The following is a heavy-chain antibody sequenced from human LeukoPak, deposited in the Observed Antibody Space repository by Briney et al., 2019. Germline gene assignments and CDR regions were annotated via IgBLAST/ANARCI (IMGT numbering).Heavy chain of an antibody. V-gene: IGHV1-2*02. Sequence: ASVKVSCKASGYTFTGYYIHWVRQAPGQGLEWMGWINPDSGVTNYAQKFQGRVTMTRDTSISTAYMELSRLTSDDTAVYYCARFRSSSSWYIPPFDFWGQGTLVTVSS. CDR1: GYTFTGYY. CDR3: ARFRSSSSWYIPPFDF. J-gene: IGHJ4*02. D-gene: IGHD6-13*01. CDR2: INPDSGVT.